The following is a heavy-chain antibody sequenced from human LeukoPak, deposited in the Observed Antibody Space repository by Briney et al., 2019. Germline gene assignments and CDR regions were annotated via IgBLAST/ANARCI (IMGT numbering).Heavy chain of an antibody. Sequence: GGSLRLSCAASGFTFSRLAMTWVRQAPGKGLEWVSTISASGPYYADSVKGRFTISRDNAKNSLYLQMNSLRAEDTAVYYCAREWTGFWSGYYTPPDAFDIWGQGTMVTVSS. CDR2: ISASGP. D-gene: IGHD3-3*01. CDR3: AREWTGFWSGYYTPPDAFDI. V-gene: IGHV3-21*01. CDR1: GFTFSRLA. J-gene: IGHJ3*02.